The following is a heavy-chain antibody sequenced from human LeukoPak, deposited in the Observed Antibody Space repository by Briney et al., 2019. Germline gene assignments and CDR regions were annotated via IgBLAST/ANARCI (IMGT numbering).Heavy chain of an antibody. J-gene: IGHJ6*02. Sequence: SETLSLTCAVSGGSISSSNWWSWVRQPPGQGLEWIGEIYYSGSTDYNPSLKSRVTISVDTSKNQFSLKLSSVTAADTAVYHCARDNWNYGSSMDVWGQGTTVTVSS. CDR1: GGSISSSNW. CDR3: ARDNWNYGSSMDV. V-gene: IGHV4-4*02. D-gene: IGHD1-7*01. CDR2: IYYSGST.